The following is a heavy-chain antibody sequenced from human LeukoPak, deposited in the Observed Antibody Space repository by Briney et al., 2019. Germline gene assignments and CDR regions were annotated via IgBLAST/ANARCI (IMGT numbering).Heavy chain of an antibody. V-gene: IGHV4-61*02. D-gene: IGHD6-6*01. CDR1: GSISSGSYY. CDR3: AREGQQLVPPFDF. Sequence: SQTLSLTCAVSGSISSGSYYWSWIRQPAGKGLEWIGRIYTSGSTNYNPSLESRVTISVDTSKNQFSLKLTSLTAADTAVYYCAREGQQLVPPFDFWGQGNLVTVSS. J-gene: IGHJ4*02. CDR2: IYTSGST.